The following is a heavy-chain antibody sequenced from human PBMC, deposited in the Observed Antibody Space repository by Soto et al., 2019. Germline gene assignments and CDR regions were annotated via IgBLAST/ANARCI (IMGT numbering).Heavy chain of an antibody. CDR1: NASINSRDSY. CDR2: IYYSGSV. Sequence: NPSETLSLTCTVSNASINSRDSYWSWIRQPPGKGLEWIGYIYYSGSVHYNPSLESRLTISVDTSKNQFSLRLRSVTAADTAVYYCARASLQYFEFFLYPYFDSWGQGTPVTVSS. CDR3: ARASLQYFEFFLYPYFDS. D-gene: IGHD3-9*01. J-gene: IGHJ4*02. V-gene: IGHV4-30-4*01.